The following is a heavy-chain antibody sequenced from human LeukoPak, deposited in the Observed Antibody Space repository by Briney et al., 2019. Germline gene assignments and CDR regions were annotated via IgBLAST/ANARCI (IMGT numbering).Heavy chain of an antibody. CDR2: INYSGGST. CDR1: GFTFSSYG. D-gene: IGHD1-26*01. CDR3: AKAIPSSIVASDY. V-gene: IGHV3-23*01. Sequence: GGSLRLSCVASGFTFSSYGMTWVRQAPGKGLEWVSGINYSGGSTKYAEPVKGRFTISRDNSKNTLYLQMNSLRVEDTAVYYCAKAIPSSIVASDYWGQGTLVTVSS. J-gene: IGHJ4*02.